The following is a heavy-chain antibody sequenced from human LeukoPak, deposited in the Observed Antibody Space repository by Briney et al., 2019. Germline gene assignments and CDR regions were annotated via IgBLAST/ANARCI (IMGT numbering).Heavy chain of an antibody. CDR1: GVSIGSSY. CDR2: IYNSGST. V-gene: IGHV4-59*08. CDR3: ARHARWFDP. J-gene: IGHJ5*02. Sequence: SETLSLTCTVSGVSIGSSYWSWIRQPPGKGLEWIGNIYNSGSTNYNPSLKTRVTISADTSKNQFSLNLNSVTAADTAVYYCARHARWFDPWGQGTLVTVSS.